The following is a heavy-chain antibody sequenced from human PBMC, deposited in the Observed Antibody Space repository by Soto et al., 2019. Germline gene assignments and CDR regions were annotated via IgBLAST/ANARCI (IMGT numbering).Heavy chain of an antibody. CDR3: ARDAAARDGRGGMDV. J-gene: IGHJ6*02. D-gene: IGHD6-6*01. CDR1: GFTFRQYG. V-gene: IGHV3-33*01. CDR2: IFYDESKE. Sequence: QVQLVESGGGVVQPGRSLRLSCAASGFTFRQYGMHWVRQAPGKGLEWVAVIFYDESKEYYADSVRGRFTISRDNSNNMLYLQMNSLRGEDTALYYFARDAAARDGRGGMDVWGQGTTVTVSS.